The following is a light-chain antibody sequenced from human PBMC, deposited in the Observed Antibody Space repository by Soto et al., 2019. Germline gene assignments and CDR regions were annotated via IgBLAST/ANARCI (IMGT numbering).Light chain of an antibody. Sequence: EIVLTQSPGILSLSPGERASLSCGASQSISSSFLAWYQQKPGQAPRLLIYGASSRATGIHDRFSGTGSETDFTLTISRLEPEDFAVYYCQQYDNSPITFGQGTKVDIK. J-gene: IGKJ1*01. CDR3: QQYDNSPIT. V-gene: IGKV3-20*01. CDR1: QSISSSF. CDR2: GAS.